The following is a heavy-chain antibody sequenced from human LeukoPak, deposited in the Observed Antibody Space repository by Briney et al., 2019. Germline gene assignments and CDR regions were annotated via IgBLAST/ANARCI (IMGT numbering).Heavy chain of an antibody. Sequence: ASVKVSCKASGYTSTSYDINWVRQATGQGLEWMGWMNPNSGNTGYAQKFQGRVTMTRNTSISTAYMELSSLRSEDTAVYYCARGEYCSSTSCYTYDVFGWFDPWGQGTLVTVSS. D-gene: IGHD2-2*02. CDR1: GYTSTSYD. CDR3: ARGEYCSSTSCYTYDVFGWFDP. V-gene: IGHV1-8*01. CDR2: MNPNSGNT. J-gene: IGHJ5*02.